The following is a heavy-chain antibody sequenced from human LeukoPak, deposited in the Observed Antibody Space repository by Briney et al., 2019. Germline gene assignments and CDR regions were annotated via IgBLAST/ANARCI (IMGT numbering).Heavy chain of an antibody. CDR2: INSDGSST. Sequence: PGGSLRLSCAASGFTFSTYAIHWVRQAPGKGLVWVSRINSDGSSTSYADSVKGRFTISRDNAKNTLYLQMNSLRAEDTAVYYCARAADSSGYYDYWGQGTLVTVSS. J-gene: IGHJ4*02. D-gene: IGHD3-22*01. CDR3: ARAADSSGYYDY. V-gene: IGHV3-74*01. CDR1: GFTFSTYA.